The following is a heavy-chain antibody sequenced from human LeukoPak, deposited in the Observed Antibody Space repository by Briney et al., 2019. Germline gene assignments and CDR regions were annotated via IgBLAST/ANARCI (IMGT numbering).Heavy chain of an antibody. Sequence: ATVKVSCKASGYTFTSYDINWVRQATGQGLEWMGWMNPNSGNTGYAQKFQGRVTMTRNTSISTAYIELSSLRSEDTAVYYCARAIYYDSLGTYYYGMDVWGQGTTVTVSS. CDR1: GYTFTSYD. CDR3: ARAIYYDSLGTYYYGMDV. D-gene: IGHD3-22*01. CDR2: MNPNSGNT. J-gene: IGHJ6*02. V-gene: IGHV1-8*01.